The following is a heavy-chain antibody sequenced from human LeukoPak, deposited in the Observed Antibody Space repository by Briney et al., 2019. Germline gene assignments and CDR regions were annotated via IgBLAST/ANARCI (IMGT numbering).Heavy chain of an antibody. J-gene: IGHJ4*02. CDR1: GGSFNGYY. CDR2: INDSRST. CDR3: ARGPPVVYDVLTGYYRFDY. D-gene: IGHD3-9*01. V-gene: IGHV4-34*01. Sequence: SETLSLTCAVHGGSFNGYYWSWIRQPPGKGLEWIGEINDSRSTKYNPSLKSRVTISVDTSKNQFSLKLNSVTAADTAVYYCARGPPVVYDVLTGYYRFDYWGQGTPVTVSS.